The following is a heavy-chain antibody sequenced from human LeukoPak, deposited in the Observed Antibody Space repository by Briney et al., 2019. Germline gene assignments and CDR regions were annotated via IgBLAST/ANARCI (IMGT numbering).Heavy chain of an antibody. CDR1: GGTFSSYA. J-gene: IGHJ5*02. CDR2: IIPILGIA. D-gene: IGHD6-13*01. Sequence: ASVTVSCKASGGTFSSYAISWVRQAPGQGLEWMGRIIPILGIANYAQKFQGRVTITADKSTSTAYMELSSLRSEDTAVYYCARGAAAGTGWWFDPWGQGTLVTVSS. CDR3: ARGAAAGTGWWFDP. V-gene: IGHV1-69*04.